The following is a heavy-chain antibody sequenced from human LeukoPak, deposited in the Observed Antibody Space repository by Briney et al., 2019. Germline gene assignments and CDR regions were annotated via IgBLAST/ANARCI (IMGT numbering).Heavy chain of an antibody. CDR3: ARGLAEDYWGQ. D-gene: IGHD7-27*01. CDR1: GYTFTSYV. Sequence: ASVKVSCKASGYTFTSYVINWVRQATGQGLEWMGWMNPNSGNTGYAQKFQGRVTITRDTSISTAYMELSSLRSEDTAVYYCARGLAEDYWGQWGQGTLVTVSS. V-gene: IGHV1-8*01. CDR2: MNPNSGNT. J-gene: IGHJ4*02.